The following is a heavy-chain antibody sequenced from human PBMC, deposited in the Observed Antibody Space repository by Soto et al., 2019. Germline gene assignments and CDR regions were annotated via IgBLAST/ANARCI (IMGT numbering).Heavy chain of an antibody. V-gene: IGHV1-69*13. CDR1: GGTFSSYA. Sequence: SSVKVSCKASGGTFSSYAISWVRQAPGQGLEWMGGIIPIFGTANYAQKFQGRVTITADESTSTAYMELSSLRSEDTAVYYCASLVVAATRVDYYYGMDVWGQGTTVTVSS. CDR3: ASLVVAATRVDYYYGMDV. CDR2: IIPIFGTA. D-gene: IGHD2-15*01. J-gene: IGHJ6*02.